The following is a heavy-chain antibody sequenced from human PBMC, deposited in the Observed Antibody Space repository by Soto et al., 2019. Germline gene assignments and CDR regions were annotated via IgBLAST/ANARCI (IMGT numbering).Heavy chain of an antibody. V-gene: IGHV4-59*01. CDR2: IYYSGST. CDR1: GGSISSYY. D-gene: IGHD1-7*01. CDR3: ARGPEDQTGTPLYYFDY. J-gene: IGHJ4*02. Sequence: SETLSLTCTVSGGSISSYYWSWIRQPPGKGLEWIGYIYYSGSTNYNPSLKSRVTISVDTSKNQFSLKLSSVTAADTAVYYCARGPEDQTGTPLYYFDYWGQGTLVTVSS.